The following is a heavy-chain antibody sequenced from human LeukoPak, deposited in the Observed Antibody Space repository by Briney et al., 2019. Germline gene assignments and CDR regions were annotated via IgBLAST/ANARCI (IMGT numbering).Heavy chain of an antibody. CDR1: GFTFDDYG. CDR2: ISWNSANI. D-gene: IGHD2-15*01. J-gene: IGHJ4*02. CDR3: TRGSGYSPLFDC. Sequence: GGSLRLSCEASGFTFDDYGMHWVRQAPGKGLEWVTGISWNSANIAYGDSVKGRFTISRDNARNTLYLQMNSLRADDTALYYCTRGSGYSPLFDCWGQGTLVTVSS. V-gene: IGHV3-9*01.